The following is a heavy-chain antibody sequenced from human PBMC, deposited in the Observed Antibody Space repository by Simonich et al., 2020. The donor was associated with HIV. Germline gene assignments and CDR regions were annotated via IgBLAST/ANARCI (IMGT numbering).Heavy chain of an antibody. CDR2: IYPGDSDT. Sequence: EVQLVQSGAEVKKPGESLKISCKGSGYSFTSSWIGWVRQMPGIGLEWMGIIYPGDSDTRYRPSCQGQVTITADKYISTAYLQWSSLKASDTAMYYCVTDKGYCSGGSCYQDAFDIWGQGTMVTVSS. CDR3: VTDKGYCSGGSCYQDAFDI. J-gene: IGHJ3*02. D-gene: IGHD2-15*01. CDR1: GYSFTSSW. V-gene: IGHV5-51*03.